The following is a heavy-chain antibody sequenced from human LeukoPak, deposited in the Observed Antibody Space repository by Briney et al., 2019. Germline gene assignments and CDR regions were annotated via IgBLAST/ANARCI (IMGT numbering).Heavy chain of an antibody. D-gene: IGHD3-22*01. CDR1: GFTFSRDS. J-gene: IGHJ4*02. Sequence: GGSLRLSCAASGFTFSRDSMSWVRQAPGKGLEWVSGISGSGANTYYAESVRGRFTISRDNSKNTLHLHMNSLRADDTAVYYCAKIVLFFYDSSGSDYWGQGTLVTVSS. CDR2: ISGSGANT. V-gene: IGHV3-23*01. CDR3: AKIVLFFYDSSGSDY.